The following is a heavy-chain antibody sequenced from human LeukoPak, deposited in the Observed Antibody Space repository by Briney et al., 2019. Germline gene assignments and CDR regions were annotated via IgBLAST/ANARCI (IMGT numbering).Heavy chain of an antibody. Sequence: GGSLRLSCAASGFTFSDYYMSWIRQAPGKGLEWVSYISISGSPIYYADSVKGRFTISRDNAKNSLYLQMNSLRAEDTAVYYCARDSVPTYYSYWGQGTLVTVSS. CDR2: ISISGSPI. CDR3: ARDSVPTYYSY. D-gene: IGHD3-10*01. J-gene: IGHJ4*02. CDR1: GFTFSDYY. V-gene: IGHV3-11*04.